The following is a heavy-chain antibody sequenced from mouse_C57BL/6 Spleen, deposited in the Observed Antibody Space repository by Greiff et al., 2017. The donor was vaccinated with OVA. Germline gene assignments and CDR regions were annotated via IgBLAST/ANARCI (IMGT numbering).Heavy chain of an antibody. D-gene: IGHD2-5*01. CDR1: GYSITSGYY. J-gene: IGHJ3*01. V-gene: IGHV3-6*01. Sequence: DVQLVESGPGLVKPSPSLSLTCSVTGYSITSGYYWNWIRQFPGNKLEWMGYISYDGSNNYNPSLKNRISITRDTSKNQFFLKLNSVTTEDTATYYCARDEGYSNYGAWFAYWGQGTLVTVSA. CDR2: ISYDGSN. CDR3: ARDEGYSNYGAWFAY.